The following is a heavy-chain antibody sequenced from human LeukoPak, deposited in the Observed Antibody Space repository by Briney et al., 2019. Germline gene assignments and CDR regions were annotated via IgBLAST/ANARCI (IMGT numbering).Heavy chain of an antibody. CDR2: IKQDGSEK. J-gene: IGHJ4*02. Sequence: GGSLRLSCAASGFTFSSYWMSWVRQAPGKGLEWVANIKQDGSEKYYVDSVKGRFTISRDNAKNSLYLQMNSLRAEGTAVYYCARAPLYGDYVGYYFDYWGQGALVTVSS. CDR1: GFTFSSYW. CDR3: ARAPLYGDYVGYYFDY. V-gene: IGHV3-7*01. D-gene: IGHD4-17*01.